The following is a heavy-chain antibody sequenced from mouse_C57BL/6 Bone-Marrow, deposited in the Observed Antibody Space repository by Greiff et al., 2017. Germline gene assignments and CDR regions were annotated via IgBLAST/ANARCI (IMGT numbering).Heavy chain of an antibody. D-gene: IGHD2-3*01. Sequence: LVESGAELVRPGASVTLSCKASGYTFTDYEMHWVKQTPVHGLEWIGAIDPETGGTAYNQKFKGKAILTADKSSSTAYMELRSLTSEDSAVYYCTRWDGYPIFDYCGQGTTLTVSS. J-gene: IGHJ2*01. CDR3: TRWDGYPIFDY. CDR1: GYTFTDYE. CDR2: IDPETGGT. V-gene: IGHV1-15*01.